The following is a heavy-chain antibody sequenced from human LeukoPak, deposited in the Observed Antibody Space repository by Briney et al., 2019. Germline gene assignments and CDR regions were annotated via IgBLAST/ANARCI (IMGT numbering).Heavy chain of an antibody. Sequence: GGSLRLSCAASGFTFSSYGMHWVRQAPGKGLEWVAVIWYGGSSKYYADSVKGRFTISRDNSKNTLYLQMNSLRAEDTAVYYCAKDREAALDYWGQGTLVTVSS. CDR3: AKDREAALDY. CDR1: GFTFSSYG. J-gene: IGHJ4*02. D-gene: IGHD6-6*01. V-gene: IGHV3-30*02. CDR2: IWYGGSSK.